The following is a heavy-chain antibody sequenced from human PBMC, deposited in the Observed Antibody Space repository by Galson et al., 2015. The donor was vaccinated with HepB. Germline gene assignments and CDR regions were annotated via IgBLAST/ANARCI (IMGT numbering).Heavy chain of an antibody. V-gene: IGHV3-49*03. J-gene: IGHJ4*02. CDR2: IRTKSHDGTT. CDR3: ARQMGQCSASDCYSEGFLPY. Sequence: ALRLSCAPSGFNFGDYAMSWFRQAPGMGLEWVGFIRTKSHDGTTDYAASVKGRFTISADQSLTTAYLQSDSLKTSDTAMDYCARQMGQCSASDCYSEGFLPYWGQGTLVTVSS. CDR1: GFNFGDYA. D-gene: IGHD2-21*02.